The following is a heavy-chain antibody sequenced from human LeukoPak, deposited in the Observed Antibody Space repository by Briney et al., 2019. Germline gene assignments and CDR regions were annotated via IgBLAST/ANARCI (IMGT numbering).Heavy chain of an antibody. J-gene: IGHJ5*02. CDR1: GFTFSSYE. CDR2: ISSSGSTI. V-gene: IGHV3-48*03. D-gene: IGHD2-21*02. Sequence: GGSLRLSCAASGFTFSSYEMNWVRQAPGKGLEWVSYISSSGSTIYYADSVKGRFTISRDNAKNSLYLQMNSLGAEDTAVYYCAKMVTATMRNWFDPWGHGTQVTVSS. CDR3: AKMVTATMRNWFDP.